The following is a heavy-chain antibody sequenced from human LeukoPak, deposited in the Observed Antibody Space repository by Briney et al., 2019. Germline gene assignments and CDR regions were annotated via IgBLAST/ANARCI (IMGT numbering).Heavy chain of an antibody. D-gene: IGHD3-10*01. Sequence: GESLKISCKGSGYSFTSYWIGWVRQMPGKGLEWMGIIYPGDSDTSYSPSFQGQVTISADKSISTAYLQWSSLKASDTAMYYCARTYYYGSGSYPFDYWGQGTLVTVSS. CDR1: GYSFTSYW. CDR2: IYPGDSDT. CDR3: ARTYYYGSGSYPFDY. V-gene: IGHV5-51*01. J-gene: IGHJ4*02.